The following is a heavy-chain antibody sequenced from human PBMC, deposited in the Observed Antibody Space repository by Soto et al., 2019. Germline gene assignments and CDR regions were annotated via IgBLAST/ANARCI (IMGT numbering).Heavy chain of an antibody. D-gene: IGHD2-21*01. Sequence: QVHLVQSGPEVKRPGSSVKVSCKASGDTFGRNAIHWVRQAPGQGLEWMGGIIPMFPTTNYAQKFKGRLTIYADKSTCTAYMEMSSLISEDTAVYYCTKDGDSDDYRYCAQGTLVTVSS. J-gene: IGHJ4*02. V-gene: IGHV1-69*06. CDR1: GDTFGRNA. CDR2: IIPMFPTT. CDR3: TKDGDSDDYRY.